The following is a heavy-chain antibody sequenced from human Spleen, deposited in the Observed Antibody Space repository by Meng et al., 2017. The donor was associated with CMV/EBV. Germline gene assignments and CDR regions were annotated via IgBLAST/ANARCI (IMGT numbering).Heavy chain of an antibody. D-gene: IGHD1-26*01. V-gene: IGHV3-73*01. CDR1: GFTFSSYG. CDR3: AKLSRFGLGATDY. CDR2: IRTKVKSYAT. Sequence: GESLKISCAASGFTFSSYGMNWVRQASGKGLEWVGRIRTKVKSYATEYAASVKGRFTISRDNSKNTLYLQMNSLRAEDTAIYYCAKLSRFGLGATDYWGQGTLVTVSS. J-gene: IGHJ4*02.